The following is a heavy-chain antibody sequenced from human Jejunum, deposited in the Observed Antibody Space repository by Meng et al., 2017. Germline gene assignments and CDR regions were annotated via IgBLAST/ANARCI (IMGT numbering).Heavy chain of an antibody. V-gene: IGHV3-7*01. CDR2: IRQDGSEE. Sequence: VGCGGGLVLPGGSLRLSGAGSGFIFSGYGMNWVRQAPGKGLEWVANIRQDGSEEHYVDSVKGRFTISRDNAKNSLYLQMNSLRDEDTAVYYCARDQGSYGNFQHWGQGTLVTVSS. J-gene: IGHJ1*01. CDR1: GFIFSGYG. D-gene: IGHD3-16*01. CDR3: ARDQGSYGNFQH.